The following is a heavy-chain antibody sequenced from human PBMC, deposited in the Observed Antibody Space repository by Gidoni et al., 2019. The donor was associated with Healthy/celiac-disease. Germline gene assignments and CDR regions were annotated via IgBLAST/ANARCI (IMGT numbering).Heavy chain of an antibody. D-gene: IGHD6-25*01. Sequence: QLQLQESGPGLVKPSETLSLTCTVSGGSISSSSYYWGWIRQPPGKGLEWIGSIYYSGSTYYNPSLKSRVTISVDTSKNQFSLKLSSVTAADTAVYYCARHPPRGRGQQRDEQRPDYFDYWGQGTLVTVSS. V-gene: IGHV4-39*01. CDR3: ARHPPRGRGQQRDEQRPDYFDY. J-gene: IGHJ4*02. CDR1: GGSISSSSYY. CDR2: IYYSGST.